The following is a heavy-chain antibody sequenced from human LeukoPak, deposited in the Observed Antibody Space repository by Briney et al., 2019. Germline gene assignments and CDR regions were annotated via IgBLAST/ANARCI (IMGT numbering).Heavy chain of an antibody. D-gene: IGHD4-17*01. Sequence: GGSLRLSCAVSGFSVSSNYMSWVRQAPGKGLEWVSVIYSGGGIYYSDSVKGRFTSSRDSSKNMMYLQLNSLRVEDTAVCYCKTDYGDYFDYWGQGTLVTVSS. J-gene: IGHJ4*02. CDR3: KTDYGDYFDY. CDR1: GFSVSSNY. V-gene: IGHV3-66*01. CDR2: IYSGGGI.